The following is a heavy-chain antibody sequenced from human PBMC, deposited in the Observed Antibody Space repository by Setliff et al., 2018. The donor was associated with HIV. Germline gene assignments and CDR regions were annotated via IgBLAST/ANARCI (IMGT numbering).Heavy chain of an antibody. D-gene: IGHD1-20*01. J-gene: IGHJ4*02. CDR2: ISAYNGNT. CDR3: ARDVDNAGTHPPDY. V-gene: IGHV1-18*01. CDR1: GYTFINYG. Sequence: ASVKVSCKASGYTFINYGISWVRQAPGQGLEWMGWISAYNGNTNYAQKFRGRVTMTTDTSTSTAYMEMRSLRSDDTAVYFCARDVDNAGTHPPDYWGQGTLVTVSS.